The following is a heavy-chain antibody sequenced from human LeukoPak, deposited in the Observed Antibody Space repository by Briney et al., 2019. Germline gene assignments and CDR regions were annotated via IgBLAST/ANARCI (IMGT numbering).Heavy chain of an antibody. D-gene: IGHD4-23*01. CDR1: GFTFSNYG. J-gene: IGHJ4*02. V-gene: IGHV3-23*01. Sequence: PGGSLRLSCAASGFTFSNYGMSWVRQAPGKGLEWVSAISGSGGSTYNADSVKGRFTISRDNSKNTLYLQMNSLRAEDTAVYYCATLEVVTRAYFDYWGQGTLVTVSS. CDR3: ATLEVVTRAYFDY. CDR2: ISGSGGST.